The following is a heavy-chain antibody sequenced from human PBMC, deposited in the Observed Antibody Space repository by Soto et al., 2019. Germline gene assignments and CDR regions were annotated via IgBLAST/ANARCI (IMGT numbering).Heavy chain of an antibody. CDR1: GFTFTTYA. Sequence: GGSLRLSCAASGFTFTTYAMAWFRQAPGKGLEWVSAISRGADVTYFADSVKGRFAISRDNSKNTVSLHMNSLRAEDTALYYCAKLRGGDYPVYHFDYWGQGALVTVSS. CDR2: ISRGADVT. J-gene: IGHJ4*02. D-gene: IGHD2-21*02. V-gene: IGHV3-23*01. CDR3: AKLRGGDYPVYHFDY.